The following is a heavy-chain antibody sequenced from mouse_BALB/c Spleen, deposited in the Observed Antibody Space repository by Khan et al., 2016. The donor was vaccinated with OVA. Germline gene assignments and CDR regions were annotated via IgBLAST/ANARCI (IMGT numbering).Heavy chain of an antibody. J-gene: IGHJ4*01. CDR3: ARGEAAYYRNDGSAMEY. CDR1: GYTFTTAG. D-gene: IGHD2-14*01. CDR2: INTHSGVP. V-gene: IGHV9-4*02. Sequence: QIQLVQSGPELKKPGETVRISCKASGYTFTTAGIQWVQKMPGKGLKWIGWINTHSGVPKYAEDFKGRFAFSLEISVNTAYLQITNPKNEDTATYFCARGEAAYYRNDGSAMEYWGQGTSVTVSS.